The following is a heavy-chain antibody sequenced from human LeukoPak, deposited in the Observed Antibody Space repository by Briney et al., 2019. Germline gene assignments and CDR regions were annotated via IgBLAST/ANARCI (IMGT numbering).Heavy chain of an antibody. V-gene: IGHV4-39*01. Sequence: PSETLSLTCSVSGGSISASSHYWAWVRQPPGKGLEWIGSVYYTGSIRYNTSLKSRVTISVDMSKNDLFLTLSSVTAADTAFYYCGKRGYRALVEPLGQGILVTVSP. D-gene: IGHD3-22*01. CDR1: GGSISASSHY. J-gene: IGHJ5*02. CDR3: GKRGYRALVEP. CDR2: VYYTGSI.